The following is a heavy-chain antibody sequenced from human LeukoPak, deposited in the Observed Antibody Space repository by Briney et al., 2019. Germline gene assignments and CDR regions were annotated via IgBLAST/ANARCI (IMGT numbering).Heavy chain of an antibody. CDR2: IYYSGST. D-gene: IGHD3-22*01. Sequence: SETLSLTCTVSGGSISSSSYYWGWIRQPPGKGLEWIGSIYYSGSTYYNPSLKSRVTISVDTSKNQFSLKLSSVTAADTAVYYCARVLRYYDSSGYYYYYYYMDVWGKGTTVTVSS. CDR3: ARVLRYYDSSGYYYYYYYMDV. J-gene: IGHJ6*03. V-gene: IGHV4-39*07. CDR1: GGSISSSSYY.